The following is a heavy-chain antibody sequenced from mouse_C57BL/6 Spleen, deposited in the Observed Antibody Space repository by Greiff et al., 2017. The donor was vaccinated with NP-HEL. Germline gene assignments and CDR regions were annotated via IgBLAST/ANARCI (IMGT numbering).Heavy chain of an antibody. CDR1: GYAFSSSW. CDR2: IYPGDGDT. J-gene: IGHJ2*01. Sequence: VQLQQSGPELVKPGASVKISCKASGYAFSSSWMNWVKQRPGKGLEWIGRIYPGDGDTNYNGKFKGKATLTADKSSSTAYMQLSSLTSEDSAVYVCAEGSSLYYCDYWGQGTTLTVSS. D-gene: IGHD1-1*01. V-gene: IGHV1-82*01. CDR3: AEGSSLYYCDY.